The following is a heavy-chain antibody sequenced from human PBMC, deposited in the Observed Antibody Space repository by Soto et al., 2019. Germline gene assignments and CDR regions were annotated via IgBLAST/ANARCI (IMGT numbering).Heavy chain of an antibody. Sequence: GGSLRLSCAASGFTFSSYAMHWVRQAPGKGLEWVAVIPYDGSNKYYADSVKDRFTISRDNSKNTLYLQMNSLRAEDAAVYYCARDRRGSVYCSSTSCYSYGMDVWGQGTTVTVSS. J-gene: IGHJ6*02. CDR1: GFTFSSYA. CDR3: ARDRRGSVYCSSTSCYSYGMDV. D-gene: IGHD2-2*01. V-gene: IGHV3-30-3*01. CDR2: IPYDGSNK.